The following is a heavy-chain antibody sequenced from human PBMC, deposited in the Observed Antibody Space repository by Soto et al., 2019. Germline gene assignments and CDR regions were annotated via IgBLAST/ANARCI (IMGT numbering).Heavy chain of an antibody. CDR1: GYSFTTYW. Sequence: GESLKISCKGSGYSFTTYWISWVRQMPGKGLEWMGRIDPSDSYTNYSPSFQGHVTISADKSISTAYLQWSSLKASDTAMYYCASSVGAAQRLYYYYGMDVWGQGTTVT. CDR2: IDPSDSYT. CDR3: ASSVGAAQRLYYYYGMDV. J-gene: IGHJ6*02. D-gene: IGHD2-15*01. V-gene: IGHV5-10-1*01.